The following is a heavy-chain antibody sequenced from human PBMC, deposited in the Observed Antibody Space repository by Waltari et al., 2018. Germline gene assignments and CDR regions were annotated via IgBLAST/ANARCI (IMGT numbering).Heavy chain of an antibody. V-gene: IGHV3-21*01. CDR3: ARGDLWFGELFNY. J-gene: IGHJ4*02. D-gene: IGHD3-10*01. CDR1: GFTFSSYS. CDR2: SRSSSSYI. Sequence: EVQLVESGGGLVKPGGSLRLTCAASGFTFSSYSMNWDHQAPGKGLEWVSTSRSSSSYIYYADPLKSRCTISRDNAKNSLYLQMISLIAEDTSVYYCARGDLWFGELFNYWGQGTLVTVSS.